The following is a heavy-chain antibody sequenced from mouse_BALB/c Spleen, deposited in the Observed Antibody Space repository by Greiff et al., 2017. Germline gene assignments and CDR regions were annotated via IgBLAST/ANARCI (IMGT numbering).Heavy chain of an antibody. CDR3: ARGLFYYAMDY. J-gene: IGHJ4*01. Sequence: EVKLQQSGPELVKPGASVKMSCKASGYTFTSYVMHWVKQKPGQGLEWIGYINPYNDGTKYNEKFKGKATLTSDKSSSTAYMELSSLTSEDSAVYYCARGLFYYAMDYWGQGTSVTVSS. CDR2: INPYNDGT. CDR1: GYTFTSYV. V-gene: IGHV1-14*01.